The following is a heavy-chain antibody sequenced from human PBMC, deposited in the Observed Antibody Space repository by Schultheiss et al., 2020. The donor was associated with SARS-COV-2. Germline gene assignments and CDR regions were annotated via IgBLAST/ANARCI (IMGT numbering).Heavy chain of an antibody. CDR1: GGSISSGNNY. D-gene: IGHD3-16*01. CDR3: ATTDYADFDY. V-gene: IGHV4-39*01. Sequence: SETLSLACTVSGGSISSGNNYWGWIRQTPGQGLEWIGTIYSSGNTYYNPSLESRVTISLDTSKNQFSLKLSSVTAADTAVYYCATTDYADFDYWGQGSLVTVSS. J-gene: IGHJ4*02. CDR2: IYSSGNT.